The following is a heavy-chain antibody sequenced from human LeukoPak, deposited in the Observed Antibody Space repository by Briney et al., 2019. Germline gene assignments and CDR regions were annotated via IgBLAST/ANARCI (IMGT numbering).Heavy chain of an antibody. CDR3: ARAISGGSPITASDY. CDR2: INPNSDFT. V-gene: IGHV1-2*02. D-gene: IGHD2-15*01. Sequence: ASVKVSCKASRYTFTVYYMHWVRQAPGQGLEWMGWINPNSDFTNFAQNFQGRVTMTSDTSISTAYMELSRLRSDDTAVYYCARAISGGSPITASDYWGQGTLVTVSS. J-gene: IGHJ4*02. CDR1: RYTFTVYY.